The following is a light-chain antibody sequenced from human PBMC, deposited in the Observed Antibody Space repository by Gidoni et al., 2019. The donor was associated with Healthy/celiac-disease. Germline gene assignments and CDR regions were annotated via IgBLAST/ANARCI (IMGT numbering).Light chain of an antibody. V-gene: IGKV1-5*03. CDR2: KAS. Sequence: DIQMTQSPSTLSASVGDRVTITCRDSQSISSWLAWYQQKPGKAPKLLIYKASSLESGVPSRCSGSGSGTEFTLTSSSLQPDEFATYYCQQYNSYPWTFGQGTKVEIK. CDR3: QQYNSYPWT. CDR1: QSISSW. J-gene: IGKJ1*01.